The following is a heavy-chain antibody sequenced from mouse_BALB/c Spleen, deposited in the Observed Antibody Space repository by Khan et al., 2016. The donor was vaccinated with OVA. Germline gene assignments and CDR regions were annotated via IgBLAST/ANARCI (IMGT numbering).Heavy chain of an antibody. V-gene: IGHV3-5*02. D-gene: IGHD1-1*01. CDR3: ARDYGSLYWYFDV. CDR1: GISITTGNYR. CDR2: LFYSGTI. J-gene: IGHJ1*01. Sequence: EVQLQESGPGLVKPSQTVSLTCTVTGISITTGNYRWSWIRQFPGNKLEWIGYLFYSGTITYNPSLPSRTTITRDTSQSQFFLEMNSLTAEYTATYYCARDYGSLYWYFDVWGAGTTVTVSS.